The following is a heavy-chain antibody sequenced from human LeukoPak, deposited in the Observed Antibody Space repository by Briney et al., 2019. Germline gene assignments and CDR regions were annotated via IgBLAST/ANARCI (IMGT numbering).Heavy chain of an antibody. CDR3: ARRFSSSWYYFDY. J-gene: IGHJ4*02. D-gene: IGHD6-13*01. V-gene: IGHV5-51*01. CDR2: IYPDDSDT. Sequence: GESLKISFKGAGYSFTSYWIGWVRQMPGKGLEWMGIIYPDDSDTVYSPSFQGQGTISADKSISTAYPQWSSLKASDTAVYYCARRFSSSWYYFDYWGQGTLVTVSS. CDR1: GYSFTSYW.